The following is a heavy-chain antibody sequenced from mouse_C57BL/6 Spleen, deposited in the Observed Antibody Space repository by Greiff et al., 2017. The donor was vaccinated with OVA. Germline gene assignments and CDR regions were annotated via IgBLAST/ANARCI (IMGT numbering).Heavy chain of an antibody. CDR2: IDPNSGGT. CDR3: ARVPFYGSSYDYYAMDY. D-gene: IGHD1-1*01. V-gene: IGHV1-72*01. J-gene: IGHJ4*01. Sequence: QQSCKASGYTFTSYWMHWVKPRPGRGLEWIGRIDPNSGGTKYNEKFKSKATLTVDKPSSTAYMQLSSLTSEDSAVYYCARVPFYGSSYDYYAMDYWGQGTSVTVSS. CDR1: GYTFTSYW.